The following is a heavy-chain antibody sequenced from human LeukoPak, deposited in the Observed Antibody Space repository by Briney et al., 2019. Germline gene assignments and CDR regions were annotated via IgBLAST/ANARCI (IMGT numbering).Heavy chain of an antibody. Sequence: GGSLRLSCAASGFTVSSNYMSWVRQAPGKGLEWVSVMYSGGNTYYADSVKGRFTISRDNSKNTLHLQMNSLRAEDTAIYYCAREVGTPQAFDIWGQGTMVTVSS. D-gene: IGHD1-26*01. CDR3: AREVGTPQAFDI. CDR2: MYSGGNT. J-gene: IGHJ3*02. CDR1: GFTVSSNY. V-gene: IGHV3-53*01.